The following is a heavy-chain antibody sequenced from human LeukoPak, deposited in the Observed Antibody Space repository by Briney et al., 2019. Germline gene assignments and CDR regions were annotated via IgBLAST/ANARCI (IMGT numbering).Heavy chain of an antibody. J-gene: IGHJ4*02. Sequence: GASVKVSCKASGYTFTSYGTSWVRQAPGQGLEWMGWISTYDSNTNYAQRLQGRVTMTTDTSTSTAYMDLRSLRSDDTAVYYCARGLNYYDSSGYYYDARFDYWGQGTLVTVSS. CDR3: ARGLNYYDSSGYYYDARFDY. CDR1: GYTFTSYG. CDR2: ISTYDSNT. D-gene: IGHD3-22*01. V-gene: IGHV1-18*01.